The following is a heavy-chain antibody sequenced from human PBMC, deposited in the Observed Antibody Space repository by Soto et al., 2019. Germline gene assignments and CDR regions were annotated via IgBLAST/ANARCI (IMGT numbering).Heavy chain of an antibody. CDR1: GYTFTSYA. D-gene: IGHD4-17*01. J-gene: IGHJ5*02. V-gene: IGHV1-3*01. CDR2: INAGNGNT. CDR3: ARDPPYGDYELRYWFDP. Sequence: GASVKVSCKASGYTFTSYAMHWVRQAPGQRLEWMGWINAGNGNTKYSQKFQGRVTITRDTSASTAYMELSSLRSEDTAVYYCARDPPYGDYELRYWFDPWGQGTLVTVSS.